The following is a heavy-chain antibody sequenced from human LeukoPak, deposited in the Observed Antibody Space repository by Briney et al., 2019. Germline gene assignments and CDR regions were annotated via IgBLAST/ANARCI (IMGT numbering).Heavy chain of an antibody. J-gene: IGHJ4*02. Sequence: PGGSLRLSCAASGLTVSSNYMSWVRQAPGKGLEWVSIIYSGGSTYYADSVKGRFTISRDNSKNTLYLQMNSLRAEDTAVYYCAREKHITFFGVVITTFDYGARGPPVTAPS. D-gene: IGHD3-3*01. V-gene: IGHV3-66*01. CDR2: IYSGGST. CDR1: GLTVSSNY. CDR3: AREKHITFFGVVITTFDY.